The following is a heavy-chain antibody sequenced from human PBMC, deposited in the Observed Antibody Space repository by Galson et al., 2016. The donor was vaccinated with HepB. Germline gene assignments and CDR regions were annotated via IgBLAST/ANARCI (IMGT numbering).Heavy chain of an antibody. D-gene: IGHD3-10*01. V-gene: IGHV5-51*01. CDR3: ARVVRVVSGFDP. J-gene: IGHJ5*02. CDR2: IYPDDSDT. CDR1: GYSFTSYW. Sequence: QSGAEVKKPGASLQISCKGSGYSFTSYWIGWVRQMLGKGLECMGIIYPDDSDTRYSPSFQGQVTITADKSISPAYLQWGSLKASDTAMYYGARVVRVVSGFDPWGQGTLVTVSS.